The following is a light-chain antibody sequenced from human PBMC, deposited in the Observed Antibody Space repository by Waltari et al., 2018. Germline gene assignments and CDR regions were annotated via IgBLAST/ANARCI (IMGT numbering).Light chain of an antibody. J-gene: IGLJ2*01. Sequence: QSALTQPDSVSGSPGPTITISCTGTSSDVGHYKYVSWYQQYPGKAPKLIIYDAINRPSGVSNRFSGSKSGNSASLTISGLQAEDEAHYFCASFISSTSGVFGGGTRLTVL. CDR3: ASFISSTSGV. CDR1: SSDVGHYKY. CDR2: DAI. V-gene: IGLV2-14*03.